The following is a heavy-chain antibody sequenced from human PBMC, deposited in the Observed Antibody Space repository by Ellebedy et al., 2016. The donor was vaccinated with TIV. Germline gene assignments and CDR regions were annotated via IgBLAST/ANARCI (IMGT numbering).Heavy chain of an antibody. CDR3: ARDPVGVGPAFDV. CDR2: ITGSGENT. D-gene: IGHD4-23*01. J-gene: IGHJ3*01. CDR1: GLTFSSHA. Sequence: PGGSLRLSCAASGLTFSSHAMSWVRQAPGKGLEWVSSITGSGENTYYADAVKGRFTISRDNSKNTLYLQMISLRAEDTAVYYCARDPVGVGPAFDVWGQGTVVTVSS. V-gene: IGHV3-23*01.